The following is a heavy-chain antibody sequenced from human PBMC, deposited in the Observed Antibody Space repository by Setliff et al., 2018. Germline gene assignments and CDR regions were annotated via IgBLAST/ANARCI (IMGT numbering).Heavy chain of an antibody. J-gene: IGHJ2*01. D-gene: IGHD2-2*01. Sequence: SETLSLTCAVSDFSVGSVYYWGWIRQPPRRGLEWIANIYYSGTTHYSPSFESRVTMSVDTSKNQVSQKLSSVTAADSALYYCARTSTGRYFDFWGRGTLVTVSS. CDR3: ARTSTGRYFDF. V-gene: IGHV4-38-2*01. CDR2: IYYSGTT. CDR1: DFSVGSVYY.